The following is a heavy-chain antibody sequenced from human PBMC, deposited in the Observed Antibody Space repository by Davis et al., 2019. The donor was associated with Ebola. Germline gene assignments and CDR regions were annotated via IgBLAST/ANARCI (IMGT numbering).Heavy chain of an antibody. Sequence: LRLSCTVSGGSISSGDYYWSWIRQPPGKGLEWIGYIYYSGSTYYNPSLKSRVTISVDTSKNQFSLKLSSVTAADTAVYYCARVGYSGSPVGAFDIWGQGTMVTVSS. V-gene: IGHV4-30-4*01. D-gene: IGHD1-26*01. J-gene: IGHJ3*02. CDR2: IYYSGST. CDR1: GGSISSGDYY. CDR3: ARVGYSGSPVGAFDI.